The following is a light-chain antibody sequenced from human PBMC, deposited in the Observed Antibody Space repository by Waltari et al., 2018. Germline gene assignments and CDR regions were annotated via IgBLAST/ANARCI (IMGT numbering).Light chain of an antibody. CDR1: NLGAKY. Sequence: SYELTQPPSVSVSPGPTASITCSGHNLGAKYASWYQHKAGQSPVLVIYQDDRRPSGVPERFSGSNSGNTATLTISGTQAMDEADFYCQAWGSSTEVVFGGGTKLTVL. CDR3: QAWGSSTEVV. CDR2: QDD. J-gene: IGLJ3*02. V-gene: IGLV3-1*01.